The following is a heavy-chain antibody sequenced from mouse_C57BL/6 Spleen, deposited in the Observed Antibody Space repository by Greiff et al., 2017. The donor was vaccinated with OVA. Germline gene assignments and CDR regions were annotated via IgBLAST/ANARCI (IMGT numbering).Heavy chain of an antibody. D-gene: IGHD1-1*01. CDR1: GFSLTSYG. V-gene: IGHV2-2*01. CDR2: IWSGGST. Sequence: VQLQQSGPGLVQPSQSLSITCTVSGFSLTSYGVQFVLHSPGKGLYRLGVIWSGGSTDYNAAFISRLSISKDNSTSQVFFKMNSLQADDTAIYYCARSGHYYGSSYWYFDVWGTGTTVTVSS. J-gene: IGHJ1*03. CDR3: ARSGHYYGSSYWYFDV.